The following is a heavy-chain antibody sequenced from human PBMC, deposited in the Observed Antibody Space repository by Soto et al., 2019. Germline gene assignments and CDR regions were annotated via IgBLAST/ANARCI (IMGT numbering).Heavy chain of an antibody. J-gene: IGHJ5*02. CDR2: IYYSGST. Sequence: SETLSLTCTVSGGSISSGDYYWSWIRQPPGKGLEWIGYIYYSGSTYYNPPLKSRVTISVDTSKNQFSLKLSSVTAADTAVYYCARERRDGYKTGGYNWFDPWGQGTLVTVSS. D-gene: IGHD5-12*01. CDR1: GGSISSGDYY. V-gene: IGHV4-30-4*01. CDR3: ARERRDGYKTGGYNWFDP.